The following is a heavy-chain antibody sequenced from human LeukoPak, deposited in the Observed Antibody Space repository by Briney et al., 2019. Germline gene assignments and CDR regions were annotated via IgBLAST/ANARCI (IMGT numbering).Heavy chain of an antibody. CDR2: IIPIFGTA. CDR1: GGTFSSYA. J-gene: IGHJ4*02. D-gene: IGHD3-3*01. V-gene: IGHV1-69*13. CDR3: AGVWSGYSLQYYSDY. Sequence: GASVKVSCKASGGTFSSYAISWVRQAPGQGLEWMGGIIPIFGTANYAQKFQGRVTITADESTSTAYMELSSLRSEDTAVYYCAGVWSGYSLQYYSDYWGQGTLVTVSS.